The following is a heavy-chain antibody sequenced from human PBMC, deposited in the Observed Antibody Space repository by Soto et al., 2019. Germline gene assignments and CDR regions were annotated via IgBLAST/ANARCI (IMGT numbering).Heavy chain of an antibody. CDR3: ARPRREIAAAGKYYYYYYGMDV. D-gene: IGHD6-13*01. CDR2: IYPGDSDT. J-gene: IGHJ6*02. Sequence: PVEPLKISWKAFGYSFTSYWIGWVRQMPGKGLEWMGIIYPGDSDTRYSPSFQGQVTISADKSISTAYLQGSSLKASDTAMYYCARPRREIAAAGKYYYYYYGMDVWGQGTTVTVSS. CDR1: GYSFTSYW. V-gene: IGHV5-51*01.